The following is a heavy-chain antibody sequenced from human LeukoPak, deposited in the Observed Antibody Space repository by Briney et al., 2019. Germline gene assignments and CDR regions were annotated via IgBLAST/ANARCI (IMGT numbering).Heavy chain of an antibody. V-gene: IGHV4-59*01. CDR3: AKDWELGS. Sequence: SETLSLTCSVSGASISRYYWNWIRQPPGKGLEWIGNTYSSGSTNYNPSLKSRVTISLDTSKSQFSLRLSSVTAADTAVYYCAKDWELGSWGQGTLVTVSS. J-gene: IGHJ5*02. CDR2: TYSSGST. D-gene: IGHD1-26*01. CDR1: GASISRYY.